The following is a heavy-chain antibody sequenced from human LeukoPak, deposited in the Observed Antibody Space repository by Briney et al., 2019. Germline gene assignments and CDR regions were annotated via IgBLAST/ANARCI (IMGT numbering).Heavy chain of an antibody. CDR2: INPSGGST. J-gene: IGHJ5*02. D-gene: IGHD3-10*01. CDR1: GYTFTSYY. CDR3: ARLGVKMVRGVSLKRSGGHWFDP. Sequence: ASVKVSCKASGYTFTSYYMHWVRQAPGQGLEWMGIINPSGGSTSYAQKFQGRVTMTRDMSTSTVYMELSSLRSEDTAVYYCARLGVKMVRGVSLKRSGGHWFDPWGQGTLVTVSS. V-gene: IGHV1-46*01.